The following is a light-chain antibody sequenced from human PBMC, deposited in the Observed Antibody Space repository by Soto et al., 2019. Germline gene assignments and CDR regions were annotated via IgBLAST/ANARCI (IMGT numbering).Light chain of an antibody. J-gene: IGKJ4*01. CDR2: GAS. CDR3: QQRSNWPPVT. Sequence: EIVFTQSPSTLSSFPVDRVTLSCSASQYINTRLAWYQHRPGQAPRLLIYGASSRATGIPDRFSGSGSGTDFTLTISSLEPEDFGVYYCQQRSNWPPVTFGGGTKVDIK. CDR1: QYINTR. V-gene: IGKV3-11*01.